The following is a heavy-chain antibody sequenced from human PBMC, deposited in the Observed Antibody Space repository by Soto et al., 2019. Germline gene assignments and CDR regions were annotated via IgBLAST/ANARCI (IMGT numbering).Heavy chain of an antibody. D-gene: IGHD2-8*01. CDR2: INPKSGGT. CDR1: GYSFTDYH. V-gene: IGHV1-2*04. CDR3: ARGHSTDCSNRVCSYFYNREMDV. Sequence: GASVKVSCKASGYSFTDYHIHWVRQAPGQGLEWLGRINPKSGGTSTAQKFQGWVTMTRDRSISTVYMELTRLRSDDTAVYFCARGHSTDCSNRVCSYFYNREMDVWGPGXTVTGYS. J-gene: IGHJ6*02.